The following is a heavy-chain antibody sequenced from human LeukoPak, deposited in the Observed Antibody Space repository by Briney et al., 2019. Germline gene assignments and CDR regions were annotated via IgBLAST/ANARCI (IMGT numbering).Heavy chain of an antibody. V-gene: IGHV3-74*01. CDR1: GFTFSTYR. J-gene: IGHJ2*01. CDR2: LNGDGTST. Sequence: GGSLRLSCAASGFTFSTYRMYWVRQAPGKGLMWVSRLNGDGTSTDYADSVKGRFTISRDNAKNTLYLQMSSLRAEDTAVYYCVRDPYCSGTYCYSHWYFDLWGRGTLVTVSS. CDR3: VRDPYCSGTYCYSHWYFDL. D-gene: IGHD2-2*02.